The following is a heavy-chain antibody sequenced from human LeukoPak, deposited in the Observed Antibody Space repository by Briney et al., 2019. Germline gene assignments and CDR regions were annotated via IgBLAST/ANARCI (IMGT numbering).Heavy chain of an antibody. Sequence: KTSETLSLTCTASGASISSSSSSWGWVRQPPGKGPEWIGSIYYSGLTYDNPSLKSRVSISVDPSKNHFSLKVSSVTAADTAVYYCASGTFDDYGDYDRGDYFDHWGQGTLVTVSS. J-gene: IGHJ4*02. CDR2: IYYSGLT. D-gene: IGHD4-17*01. CDR1: GASISSSSSS. CDR3: ASGTFDDYGDYDRGDYFDH. V-gene: IGHV4-39*02.